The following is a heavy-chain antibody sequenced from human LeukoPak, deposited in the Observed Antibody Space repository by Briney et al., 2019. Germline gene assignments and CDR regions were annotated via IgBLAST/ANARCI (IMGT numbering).Heavy chain of an antibody. CDR3: TTEALRGYSWYDH. D-gene: IGHD5-12*01. CDR2: IKSKRDGGTT. Sequence: PGGSLRLLCGACGFSFSVAWMSWVRQARGKGREWVGRIKSKRDGGTTESGAPVKDRVTISKDDSKNTLHLQMNSLKVEDTAVYYCTTEALRGYSWYDHWGQGALVAVSS. V-gene: IGHV3-15*01. J-gene: IGHJ1*01. CDR1: GFSFSVAW.